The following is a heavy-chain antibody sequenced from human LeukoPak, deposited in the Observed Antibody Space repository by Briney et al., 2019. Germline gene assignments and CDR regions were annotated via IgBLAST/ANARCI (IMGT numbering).Heavy chain of an antibody. CDR1: GYTFTSFY. D-gene: IGHD4-17*01. V-gene: IGHV1-46*01. CDR3: ARDISPGNDYGDYGLGY. CDR2: INPSGGST. Sequence: ASVKVSCKASGYTFTSFYMHWVRQAPGQGLEWMGIINPSGGSTSYAQKFQGRVTMTRDMSTSTVYMGLSRLRSEDTAVYYCARDISPGNDYGDYGLGYWGQGTLVTVSS. J-gene: IGHJ4*02.